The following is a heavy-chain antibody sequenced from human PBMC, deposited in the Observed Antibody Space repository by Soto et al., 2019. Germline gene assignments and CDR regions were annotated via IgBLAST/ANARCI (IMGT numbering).Heavy chain of an antibody. CDR3: ARDMDWGSGGAYFQH. Sequence: QVQLVQSGAEVKKPGSSVKVSCKASGGTFSSYAISWVRQAPGQGLEWMGGIIPIVGTANYAQKFQGRVTITADESTSPAYMELSSLRSEDTAVYYCARDMDWGSGGAYFQHWGQGTLVTVSS. CDR1: GGTFSSYA. D-gene: IGHD6-19*01. J-gene: IGHJ1*01. V-gene: IGHV1-69*12. CDR2: IIPIVGTA.